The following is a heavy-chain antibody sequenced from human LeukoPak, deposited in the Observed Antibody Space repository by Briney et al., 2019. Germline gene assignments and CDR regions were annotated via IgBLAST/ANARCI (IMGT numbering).Heavy chain of an antibody. D-gene: IGHD5-18*01. J-gene: IGHJ4*02. Sequence: GESLKISCKGSGYSFTTYWIGWVRQMPGKGLEWMGIIYSGDSDTRYSPSFQGQVTISADKSISTAYLQWSSLKASDTAMYYCARMEDSYGSIDYWGQGTLVTASS. CDR1: GYSFTTYW. CDR2: IYSGDSDT. CDR3: ARMEDSYGSIDY. V-gene: IGHV5-51*01.